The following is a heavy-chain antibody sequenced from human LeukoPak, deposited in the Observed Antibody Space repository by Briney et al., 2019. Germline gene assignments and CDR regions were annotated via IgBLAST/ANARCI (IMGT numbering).Heavy chain of an antibody. D-gene: IGHD5-18*01. J-gene: IGHJ4*02. CDR3: ARAYSYGFDY. V-gene: IGHV3-30*04. CDR1: GFTFSSYA. Sequence: TGGSLRLSCAASGFTFSSYAMHWVRQAPGKGLEGVAVISYDGSNKYYADSVKGRFTISRDNSKNTLYLQMNSLRAEDTAVYYCARAYSYGFDYWGQGTLVTVSS. CDR2: ISYDGSNK.